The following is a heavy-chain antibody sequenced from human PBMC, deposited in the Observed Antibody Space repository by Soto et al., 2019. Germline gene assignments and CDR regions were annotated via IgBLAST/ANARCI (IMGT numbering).Heavy chain of an antibody. J-gene: IGHJ3*02. CDR3: ARGLVYYYDSSGYYQRPFDAFDI. Sequence: ASVKVSCKASGYTFTSYGISWVRQAPGQGLEWMGWISAYNGNTNYAQKLQGRATMTTDTSTSTAYMELRSLRSDDTAVYYCARGLVYYYDSSGYYQRPFDAFDIWGQGTMVTVSS. CDR1: GYTFTSYG. CDR2: ISAYNGNT. V-gene: IGHV1-18*01. D-gene: IGHD3-22*01.